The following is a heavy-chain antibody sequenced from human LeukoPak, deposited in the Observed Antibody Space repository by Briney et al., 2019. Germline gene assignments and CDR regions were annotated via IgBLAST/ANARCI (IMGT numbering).Heavy chain of an antibody. J-gene: IGHJ4*02. CDR2: ISYDGSNK. CDR3: ARDSIVVVPAADTSGAALDY. CDR1: GFTFSSYA. V-gene: IGHV3-30-3*01. D-gene: IGHD2-2*01. Sequence: GGSLRLSCAASGFTFSSYAMHWVRQAPGKGLEWVAVISYDGSNKYYADSVKGRFTISRDNSKNTLYLQMNSLRAEDTAVYYCARDSIVVVPAADTSGAALDYWGQGTLVTVSS.